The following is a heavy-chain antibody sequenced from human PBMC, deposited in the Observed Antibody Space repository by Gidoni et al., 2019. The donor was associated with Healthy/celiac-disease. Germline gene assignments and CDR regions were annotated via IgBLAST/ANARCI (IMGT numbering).Heavy chain of an antibody. D-gene: IGHD6-19*01. CDR3: AREAVAGTFDY. CDR2: IDYSGST. J-gene: IGHJ4*02. Sequence: QVQLQESGPGLVKPSETLSLTCTVSGGSISSYYWSGIRQPPGKGLEWIGYIDYSGSTNYNPSLKSRVTISVDTSKNQFSLKLSSVTAADTAVYYCAREAVAGTFDYWGQGTLVTVSS. V-gene: IGHV4-59*01. CDR1: GGSISSYY.